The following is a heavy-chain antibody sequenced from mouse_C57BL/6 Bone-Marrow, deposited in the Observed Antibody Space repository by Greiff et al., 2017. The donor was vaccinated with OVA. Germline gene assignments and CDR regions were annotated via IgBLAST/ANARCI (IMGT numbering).Heavy chain of an antibody. Sequence: VQLKESGGGLVQPGGSLKFSCAASGFTFSDYGMAWVRQAPRKGLEWVALISTLAYSIYYADNLTGRFTISRENAKNTLYLEMSSLRSEDTAMYYCARHEVLRDYAVDYWGQGTTVTVSS. CDR2: ISTLAYSI. V-gene: IGHV5-15*01. CDR3: ARHEVLRDYAVDY. CDR1: GFTFSDYG. D-gene: IGHD2-4*01. J-gene: IGHJ4*01.